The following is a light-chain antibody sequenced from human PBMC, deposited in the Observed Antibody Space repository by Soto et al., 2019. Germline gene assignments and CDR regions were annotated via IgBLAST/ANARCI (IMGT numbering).Light chain of an antibody. V-gene: IGKV1-33*01. Sequence: DIQMTQSPSSLSASVGDRVTITCQASQDISNYLNWYQQKPGKAPNLVIYDASILKPGVPSRFSGSGSATEFSLTISSLESGDSGTYHCQKYATYAPSTFGQGTKVDIK. CDR3: QKYATYAPST. CDR2: DAS. CDR1: QDISNY. J-gene: IGKJ1*01.